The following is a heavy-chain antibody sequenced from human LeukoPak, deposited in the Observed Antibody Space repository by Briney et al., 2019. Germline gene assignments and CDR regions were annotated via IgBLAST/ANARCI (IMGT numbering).Heavy chain of an antibody. CDR1: RFTFSSYS. V-gene: IGHV3-7*01. CDR3: ARDLGDRPRDYGDYLLDY. D-gene: IGHD4-17*01. CDR2: IKQDGSEK. J-gene: IGHJ4*02. Sequence: GGSLRLSCAASRFTFSSYSMNWVRQAPGKGLEWVANIKQDGSEKYYVDSVKGRFTISRDNAKNSLYLQMNSLRAEDTAVYYCARDLGDRPRDYGDYLLDYWGQGTLVTVSS.